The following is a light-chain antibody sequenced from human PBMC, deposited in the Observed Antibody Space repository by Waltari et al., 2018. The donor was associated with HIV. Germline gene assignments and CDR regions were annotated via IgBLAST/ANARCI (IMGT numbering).Light chain of an antibody. CDR1: SSNTGSTL. J-gene: IGLJ3*02. CDR2: RNN. CDR3: ATWDDSLSGWV. V-gene: IGLV1-47*01. Sequence: QSVLTQPPSASGTPGQRVAISRSGSSSNTGSTLVYWYQHLPASTPKLLIYRNNQRPSGVPDRFSGSKSGTSASLAISGLRSEDEADYYCATWDDSLSGWVFGGGTKLTVL.